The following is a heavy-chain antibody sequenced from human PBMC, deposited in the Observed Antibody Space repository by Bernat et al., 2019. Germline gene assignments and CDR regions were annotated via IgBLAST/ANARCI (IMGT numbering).Heavy chain of an antibody. CDR1: GFTVSTSY. Sequence: EVQLAESGGGLVQPGGSLRLACAASGFTVSTSYMAWVRQAPGKGPEGVSVLSSGGSTKYADSETGSFTIYRDNSKNTLYLQMNSLRAEDTAVYFCARAPQCGGGECYYGYYGLDVWGQGTTVTV. CDR2: LSSGGST. V-gene: IGHV3-66*01. D-gene: IGHD2-21*01. J-gene: IGHJ6*02. CDR3: ARAPQCGGGECYYGYYGLDV.